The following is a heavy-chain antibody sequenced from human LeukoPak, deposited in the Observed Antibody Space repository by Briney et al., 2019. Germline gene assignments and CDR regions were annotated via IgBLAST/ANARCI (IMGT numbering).Heavy chain of an antibody. J-gene: IGHJ4*02. CDR2: LYSGTTA. V-gene: IGHV3-53*04. CDR1: EITVSSNY. Sequence: PGGSLRLSCAASEITVSSNYMSWVRQAPGKGLEWVPVLYSGTTAHYAGSVKGRFIISRHSSKNTLYLAINSLRPEDTAVYYCARLTGWRFDYWGQGTLVTVSS. CDR3: ARLTGWRFDY. D-gene: IGHD6-19*01.